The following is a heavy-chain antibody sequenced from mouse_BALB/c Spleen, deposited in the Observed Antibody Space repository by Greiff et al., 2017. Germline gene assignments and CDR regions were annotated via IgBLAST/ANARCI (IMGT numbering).Heavy chain of an antibody. V-gene: IGHV1S22*01. D-gene: IGHD1-1*01. Sequence: LKQPGSELVRPGASVKLSCKASGYTFTSYWMHWVKQRPGQGLEWIGNIYPGSGSTNYDEKFKSKATLTVDTSSSTAYMQLSSLTSEDSAVYYCTRGKVEAWFAYWGQGTLVTVSA. J-gene: IGHJ3*01. CDR1: GYTFTSYW. CDR2: IYPGSGST. CDR3: TRGKVEAWFAY.